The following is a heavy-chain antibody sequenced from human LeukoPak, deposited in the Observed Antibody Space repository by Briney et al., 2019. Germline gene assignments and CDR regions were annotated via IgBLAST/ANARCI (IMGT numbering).Heavy chain of an antibody. J-gene: IGHJ4*02. CDR1: GYTFTGYY. CDR3: ARGGETYYYDSSGYPDY. Sequence: ASVKVSCKASGYTFTGYYMHWARQAPGQGLEWMGWINPNSGGTNYAQKFQGRVTMTRDTSISTAYMELSRLRSDDTAVYYCARGGETYYYDSSGYPDYWGQGTLVTVSS. CDR2: INPNSGGT. V-gene: IGHV1-2*02. D-gene: IGHD3-22*01.